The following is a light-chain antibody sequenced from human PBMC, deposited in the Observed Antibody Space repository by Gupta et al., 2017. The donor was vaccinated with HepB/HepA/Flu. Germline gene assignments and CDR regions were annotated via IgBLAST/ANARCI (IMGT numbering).Light chain of an antibody. CDR2: VAS. CDR1: QSVSRY. V-gene: IGKV1-39*01. J-gene: IGKJ4*01. CDR3: QQSDYIPLT. Sequence: IQMTQSPSSLSASVRDRVTITCRASQSVSRYLNWYQQKPGEVPKLLIYVASNLQSGVPSRFSGSGSGTDFTFTISSLQPEDYATYYCQQSDYIPLTFGGGTRVEIK.